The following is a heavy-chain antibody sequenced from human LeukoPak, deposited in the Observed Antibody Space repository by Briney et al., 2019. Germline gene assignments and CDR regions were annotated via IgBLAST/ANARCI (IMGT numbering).Heavy chain of an antibody. D-gene: IGHD6-13*01. CDR1: GYSISSGYH. CDR3: ARMFRSSWYINWFDP. CDR2: IYHSGST. V-gene: IGHV4-38-2*02. J-gene: IGHJ5*02. Sequence: SETLSLTCTVSGYSISSGYHWGWIRQPPGNGLEWIGSIYHSGSTSYNPSLKSRLTISVDTSKNQFSLKLNFVTAADTAMYYCARMFRSSWYINWFDPWGQGTLVTVSS.